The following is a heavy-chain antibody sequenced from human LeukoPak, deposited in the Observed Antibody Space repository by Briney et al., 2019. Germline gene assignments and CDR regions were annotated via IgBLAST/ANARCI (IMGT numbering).Heavy chain of an antibody. CDR2: ISAYNGNT. CDR3: ARDPIMITFGGVIVDAFDI. Sequence: ASVKVSCKASGYTFTSYGISWVRQAPGQGLEWMGWISAYNGNTNYAQKLQGRVTMTTDTSTSIAYMELRSLRSDDTAVYYCARDPIMITFGGVIVDAFDIWGQGTMVSVSS. D-gene: IGHD3-16*02. J-gene: IGHJ3*02. V-gene: IGHV1-18*01. CDR1: GYTFTSYG.